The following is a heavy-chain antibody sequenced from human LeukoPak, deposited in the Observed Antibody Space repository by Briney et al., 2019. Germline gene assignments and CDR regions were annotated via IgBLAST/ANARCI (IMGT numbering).Heavy chain of an antibody. CDR1: GFTVSSNS. Sequence: GGSLRLSCTVSGFTVSSNSWSWVRQAPGKGPEWVSYISSSGSTIYYADSVKGRFTISRDNAKNSLYLQMNSLRAEDTAVYYCARHRLFRTTASPTYYFDYWGQGTLVTVSS. V-gene: IGHV3-48*04. CDR3: ARHRLFRTTASPTYYFDY. CDR2: ISSSGSTI. J-gene: IGHJ4*02. D-gene: IGHD1-1*01.